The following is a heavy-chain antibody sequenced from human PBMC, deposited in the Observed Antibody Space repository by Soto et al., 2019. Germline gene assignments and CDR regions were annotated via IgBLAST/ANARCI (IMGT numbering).Heavy chain of an antibody. J-gene: IGHJ5*02. D-gene: IGHD1-1*01. CDR3: ARDIYKPQA. V-gene: IGHV4-34*01. CDR1: GGSFSGYY. CDR2: INHSGSI. Sequence: SETLSLTCAVYGGSFSGYYWSWIRQPPGKGLEWIGEINHSGSINYNPSLKSRVTISVDTSKNQFSLKLSSVTAADTAVYYCARDIYKPQAWGQGTLVTVSS.